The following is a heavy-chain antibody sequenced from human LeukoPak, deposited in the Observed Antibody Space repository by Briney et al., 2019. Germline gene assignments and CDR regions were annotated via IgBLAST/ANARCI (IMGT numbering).Heavy chain of an antibody. V-gene: IGHV1-69*13. D-gene: IGHD5-18*01. J-gene: IGHJ4*02. Sequence: GASVKVSCKASGGTFSSYAISWVRQAPGQGLEWMGGIIPIFGTANYAQKFQGRVTITADESTSTAYMELSSLRSEDTAVYYCARLLDTAMDFDYWGQGTLVTVSS. CDR1: GGTFSSYA. CDR3: ARLLDTAMDFDY. CDR2: IIPIFGTA.